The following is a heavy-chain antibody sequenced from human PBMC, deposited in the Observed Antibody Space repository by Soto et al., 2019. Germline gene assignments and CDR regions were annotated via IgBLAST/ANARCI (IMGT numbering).Heavy chain of an antibody. V-gene: IGHV5-51*01. CDR1: GYSFTSYW. CDR3: ARPRYPGRGYYGMDV. Sequence: GESLKISCKGSGYSFTSYWIGWVRQMPGKGLECMGIIYPGDSDTRYSPSFQGQVTISADKSISTAYLQWSSLKASDTDMYYCARPRYPGRGYYGMDVWGQGTTVTVSS. D-gene: IGHD2-15*01. J-gene: IGHJ6*02. CDR2: IYPGDSDT.